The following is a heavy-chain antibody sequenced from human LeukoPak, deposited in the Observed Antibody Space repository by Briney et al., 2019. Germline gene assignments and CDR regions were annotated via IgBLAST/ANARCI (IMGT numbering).Heavy chain of an antibody. D-gene: IGHD3-22*01. CDR2: ISGSGGST. CDR1: GFTFSSYA. Sequence: QPGGSLRLSCAASGFTFSSYAMSWVRQAPGKGLEWVSAISGSGGSTYYADSVKGRFTISRDNSKNTLFLQMNSLRAEDTAVYYCAKEKENYYDSSGDYWGQGTLVTVSS. CDR3: AKEKENYYDSSGDY. V-gene: IGHV3-23*01. J-gene: IGHJ4*02.